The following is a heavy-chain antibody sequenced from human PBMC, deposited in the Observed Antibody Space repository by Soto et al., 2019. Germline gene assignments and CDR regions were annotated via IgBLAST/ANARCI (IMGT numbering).Heavy chain of an antibody. CDR1: GFSFNTYG. Sequence: GSLRLSCAASGFSFNTYGMYWVRQAPGKGLEWVAAISYDGSNQYHADSVKGRFTISRDNSKSTLYLQMNSLRVEDTAVYYCAKDIVKYTYGACDYWGQGALVTVSS. CDR3: AKDIVKYTYGACDY. CDR2: ISYDGSNQ. D-gene: IGHD5-18*01. V-gene: IGHV3-30*18. J-gene: IGHJ4*02.